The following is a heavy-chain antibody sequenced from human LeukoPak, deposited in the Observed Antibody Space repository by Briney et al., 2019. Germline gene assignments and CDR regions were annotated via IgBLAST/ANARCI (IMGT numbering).Heavy chain of an antibody. CDR3: ATVKYGDLVFDY. V-gene: IGHV4-59*08. CDR1: GGSISSYY. CDR2: IYYSGST. Sequence: SETLSLTCTVSGGSISSYYWSWIRQAPGKGLEWIGYIYYSGSTNYNPSLKSRVTISVDTSKNQFSLKLSSVTAADTAVYYCATVKYGDLVFDYWGQGTLVTVSS. D-gene: IGHD4-17*01. J-gene: IGHJ4*02.